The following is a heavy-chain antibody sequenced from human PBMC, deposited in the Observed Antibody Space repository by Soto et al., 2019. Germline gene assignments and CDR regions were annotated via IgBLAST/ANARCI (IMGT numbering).Heavy chain of an antibody. CDR1: GFTFSDSW. CDR2: IKPDESEK. J-gene: IGHJ5*02. CDR3: VRGGSNYAS. D-gene: IGHD4-4*01. Sequence: VQLVESGGGLVQPGGSLRLSCTASGFTFSDSWMTWVRQAPGQGLEWVARIKPDESEKKYADAVKGRFSISRDNAKNSMYLQMDSLRGEDTSVYYCVRGGSNYASWGQGTLVTVSS. V-gene: IGHV3-7*01.